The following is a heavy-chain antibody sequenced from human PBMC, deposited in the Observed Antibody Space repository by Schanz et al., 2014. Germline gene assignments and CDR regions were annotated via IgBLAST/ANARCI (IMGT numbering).Heavy chain of an antibody. CDR1: GYSFTDYY. D-gene: IGHD3-3*01. CDR3: ARTASHDVWRGYIPHYAFDL. V-gene: IGHV1-2*02. Sequence: QVQLVQSGAEVKKPGASVKVSCKASGYSFTDYYIHWVRQAPGPGLGWMGWINPNSGGTNYPQRFQGRVTTTRDTSSRTVYMQLSRLTSDDTAVFYCARTASHDVWRGYIPHYAFDLWGQGTVVIVSS. CDR2: INPNSGGT. J-gene: IGHJ3*01.